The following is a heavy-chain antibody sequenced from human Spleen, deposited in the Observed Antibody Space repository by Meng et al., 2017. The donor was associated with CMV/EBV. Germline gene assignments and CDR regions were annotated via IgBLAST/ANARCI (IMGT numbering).Heavy chain of an antibody. V-gene: IGHV4-59*12. J-gene: IGHJ6*02. Sequence: GSLRLSCTVSGGSISNYYWNWIRQPPGKGLEWIGYIYYSGSTYYNPSLKSRVTISVDVFKNQFSLKLSSVTAADTAVYYCARDKSAISGLVDHYGMDVWGQGTTVTVSS. CDR1: GGSISNYY. CDR2: IYYSGST. CDR3: ARDKSAISGLVDHYGMDV. D-gene: IGHD3/OR15-3a*01.